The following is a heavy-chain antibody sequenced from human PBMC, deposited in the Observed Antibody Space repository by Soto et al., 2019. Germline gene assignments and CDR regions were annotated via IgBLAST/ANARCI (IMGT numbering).Heavy chain of an antibody. J-gene: IGHJ6*02. V-gene: IGHV3-48*01. D-gene: IGHD6-13*01. Sequence: EVQLVESGGGLVQPGGSLRLSCAASGFTFSSYSMNWVRQAPGKGLEWVSYISSSSSTIYYADSVKGRFTISRDNAKNSLYLQMNSLRAEDTAVYYCVTPYSSSWYPVWGQGTTVTVSS. CDR3: VTPYSSSWYPV. CDR2: ISSSSSTI. CDR1: GFTFSSYS.